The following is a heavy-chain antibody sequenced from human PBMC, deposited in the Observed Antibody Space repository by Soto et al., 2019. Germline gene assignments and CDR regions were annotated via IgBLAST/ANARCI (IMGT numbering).Heavy chain of an antibody. CDR1: GFTFSSYG. Sequence: QVQLVESGGGVVQPGRSLRLSCAASGFTFSSYGMHWVRQAPGKGLEWVAVIWYDGSNKYYADSVKGRFTISRDNSKNTLYLQMNSLRAEDTAMYYCARDATTTVTIFDYWGQGTLVTVSS. V-gene: IGHV3-33*01. D-gene: IGHD4-17*01. CDR2: IWYDGSNK. J-gene: IGHJ4*02. CDR3: ARDATTTVTIFDY.